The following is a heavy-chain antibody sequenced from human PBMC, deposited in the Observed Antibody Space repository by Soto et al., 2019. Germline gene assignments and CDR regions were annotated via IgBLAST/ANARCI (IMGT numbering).Heavy chain of an antibody. J-gene: IGHJ6*02. V-gene: IGHV3-53*01. CDR1: GFTVSSNY. CDR2: IYSGGST. Sequence: GGSLRLSCAASGFTVSSNYMSWVRQAPGKGLEWVSVIYSGGSTYYADSVKGRFTISRDNSKNTLYLQMNSLRAEDTAVYYCAREGGAGAVPDYYYYYGMDVWGQGTTVTVSS. D-gene: IGHD6-19*01. CDR3: AREGGAGAVPDYYYYYGMDV.